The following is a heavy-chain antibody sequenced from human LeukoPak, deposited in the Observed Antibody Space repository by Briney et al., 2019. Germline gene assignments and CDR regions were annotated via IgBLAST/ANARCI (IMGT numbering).Heavy chain of an antibody. D-gene: IGHD3-22*01. J-gene: IGHJ4*02. CDR3: ARVYYYDSSGYYFDY. CDR2: ISAYNGNT. CDR1: GSTFTSYG. V-gene: IGHV1-18*01. Sequence: ASVKVSCKASGSTFTSYGISWVRQAPGQGLEWMGWISAYNGNTNYAQKLQGRVTMTTDTSTSTAYMELRSLRSDDTAVYYCARVYYYDSSGYYFDYWGQGTLVTVSS.